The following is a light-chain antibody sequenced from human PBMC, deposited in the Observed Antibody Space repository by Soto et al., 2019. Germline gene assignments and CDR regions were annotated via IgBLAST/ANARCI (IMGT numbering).Light chain of an antibody. CDR3: SSYTSTSVV. CDR2: DVS. CDR1: SSDVGGYNY. V-gene: IGLV2-14*01. J-gene: IGLJ2*01. Sequence: QSALTQPASVSGSPGQSITISFTGTSSDVGGYNYVSWYQQHPGKAPKLLIYDVSNRPSGVSNRFSGSKSANTASLTISGLQAEDEADYYCSSYTSTSVVFGGGTTLTVL.